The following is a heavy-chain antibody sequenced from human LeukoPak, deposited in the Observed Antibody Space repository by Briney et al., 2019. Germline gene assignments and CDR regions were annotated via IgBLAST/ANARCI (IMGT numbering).Heavy chain of an antibody. J-gene: IGHJ3*02. V-gene: IGHV4-61*01. CDR2: IYYSGST. Sequence: ASETLSLTCTVSGGSVSSGSYYWSWIRQPPGKGLEWIGYIYYSGSTNYNPSLKSRVTISVDTSKNQFSLKLSSVTAADTAAFYCARVASGYDVFDIWGQGTMVTVSS. D-gene: IGHD3-3*01. CDR3: ARVASGYDVFDI. CDR1: GGSVSSGSYY.